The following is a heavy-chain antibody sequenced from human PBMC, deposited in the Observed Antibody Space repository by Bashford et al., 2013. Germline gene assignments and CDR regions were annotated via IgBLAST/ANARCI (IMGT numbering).Heavy chain of an antibody. V-gene: IGHV4-39*07. CDR3: ARIAVAGIGSSASDYYYYGMDV. D-gene: IGHD6-19*01. CDR2: IYYRGST. J-gene: IGHJ6*02. Sequence: SETLSLTCSVSGGSISSSSYYWAWIRQPPGKGLEWIGSIYYRGSTYYNPSLKSRVTISVDTSKNQFSLKLRSVTAADTAVYYCARIAVAGIGSSASDYYYYGMDVWGQGTTVTVSS. CDR1: GGSISSSSYY.